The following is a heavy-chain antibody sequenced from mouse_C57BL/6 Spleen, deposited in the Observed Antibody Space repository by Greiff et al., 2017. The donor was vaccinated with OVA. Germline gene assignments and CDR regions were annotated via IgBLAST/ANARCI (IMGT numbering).Heavy chain of an antibody. CDR3: ARDEDTGIYYDYDVGFAY. Sequence: VQLQQSGAELVKPGASVKLSCKASGYTFTEYTIHWVKQRPGQGLEWIGWFYPGSGSIKYNEKFKDKATLTADKSSSTVYMELSRLTSEDSAVYFGARDEDTGIYYDYDVGFAYWGQGTLVTVSA. V-gene: IGHV1-62-2*01. CDR1: GYTFTEYT. D-gene: IGHD2-4*01. J-gene: IGHJ3*01. CDR2: FYPGSGSI.